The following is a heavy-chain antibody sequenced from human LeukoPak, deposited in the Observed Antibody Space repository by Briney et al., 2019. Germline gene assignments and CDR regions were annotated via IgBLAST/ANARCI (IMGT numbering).Heavy chain of an antibody. CDR2: INPSGGST. V-gene: IGHV1-46*03. Sequence: GASVKAYCNASGYTFTSYYMHWVRQAPRQGLEWMGIINPSGGSTSYAQKFQGRVTMTRDTSTSTVYMELSSLRSEDTAVYYCARGSRVGVRGPFDPWGQGTLVTVSS. CDR3: ARGSRVGVRGPFDP. CDR1: GYTFTSYY. J-gene: IGHJ5*02. D-gene: IGHD3-10*02.